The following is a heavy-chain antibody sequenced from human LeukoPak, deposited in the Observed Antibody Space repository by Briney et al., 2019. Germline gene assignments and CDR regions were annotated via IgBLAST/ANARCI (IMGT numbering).Heavy chain of an antibody. Sequence: GGSLRLSCAASGFTFSSYEMNWVRQAPGKGLEWVSVINYSGVSTNCADSVKGRFTISRDNSKNTVYLQMNSLRVEDTAVYYCAKDQNWEGGYWGQGTLVTVSS. CDR2: INYSGVST. J-gene: IGHJ4*02. V-gene: IGHV3-23*01. D-gene: IGHD7-27*01. CDR1: GFTFSSYE. CDR3: AKDQNWEGGY.